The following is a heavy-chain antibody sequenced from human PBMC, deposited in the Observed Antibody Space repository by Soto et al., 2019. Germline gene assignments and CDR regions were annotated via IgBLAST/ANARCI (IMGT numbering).Heavy chain of an antibody. D-gene: IGHD6-13*01. Sequence: GGSPRLSCAASGVTVCSNYMSWVRQAPGKGLEWVSVIYSGGSTYYADSVKGRFTISRDNSKNTLYLQMNSLRAEDTAVYYCAREDHYSSSWYISYWGQGTLVTVSS. CDR2: IYSGGST. CDR3: AREDHYSSSWYISY. J-gene: IGHJ4*02. CDR1: GVTVCSNY. V-gene: IGHV3-53*01.